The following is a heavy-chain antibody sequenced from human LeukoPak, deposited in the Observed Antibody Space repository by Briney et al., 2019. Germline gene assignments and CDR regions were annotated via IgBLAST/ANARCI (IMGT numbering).Heavy chain of an antibody. V-gene: IGHV4-39*07. D-gene: IGHD6-19*01. Sequence: KPSETLSLTCTVSGGSISSSSYYWGWIRQPPGKGLEWIGSIYYSGSTYYNPSLKSRVTISVDTSKNQFSLKLSSVTAADTAVYYCARQWLGPGAFDIWGQGTMVTVSS. CDR1: GGSISSSSYY. J-gene: IGHJ3*02. CDR2: IYYSGST. CDR3: ARQWLGPGAFDI.